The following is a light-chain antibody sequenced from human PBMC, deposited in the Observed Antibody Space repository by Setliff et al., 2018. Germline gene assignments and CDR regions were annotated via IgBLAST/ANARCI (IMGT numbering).Light chain of an antibody. V-gene: IGLV3-21*04. CDR3: QVWDSSGDHLYV. CDR1: NIGSKS. J-gene: IGLJ1*01. CDR2: YDS. Sequence: SYELTQPPSVSLAPGKTARITCGGNNIGSKSVHWYQQKPGQAPVLVIYYDSDRPSGIPERFSGSNSGNTATLTISRVEAGDEADYYCQVWDSSGDHLYVFGTGTRSPS.